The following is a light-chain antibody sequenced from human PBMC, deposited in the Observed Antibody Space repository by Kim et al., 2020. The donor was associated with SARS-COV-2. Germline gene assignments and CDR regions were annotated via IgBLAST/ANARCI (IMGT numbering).Light chain of an antibody. CDR1: QSISSN. CDR2: DAS. CDR3: QQYNNWPPGRT. Sequence: SPGERATLSGRASQSISSNLAWYQQKPGQAPRLLIYDASTRATGFPARFSGSGSGTEFTLTISSLQSEDFAVYYCQQYNNWPPGRTFGQGTKLEI. J-gene: IGKJ1*01. V-gene: IGKV3-15*01.